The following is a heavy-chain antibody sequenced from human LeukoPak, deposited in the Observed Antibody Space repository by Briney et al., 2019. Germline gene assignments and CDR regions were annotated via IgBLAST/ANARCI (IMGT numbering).Heavy chain of an antibody. CDR2: ISGSGGST. Sequence: PGGSLRLSCAASGFTFSSYAMSWVRQAPGKGLEWVSAISGSGGSTHYADSVKGRFTISRDNSKNTLYLQMNSLRAEDTAVYYCAKLVIIAAAAPYDYWGQGTLVTVSS. CDR1: GFTFSSYA. J-gene: IGHJ4*02. D-gene: IGHD6-13*01. CDR3: AKLVIIAAAAPYDY. V-gene: IGHV3-23*01.